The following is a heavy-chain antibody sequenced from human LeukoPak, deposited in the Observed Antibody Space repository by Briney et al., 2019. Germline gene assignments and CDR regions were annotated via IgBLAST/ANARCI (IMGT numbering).Heavy chain of an antibody. Sequence: ASVKVSCKASGYTFTGYYMHWVRQAPGQGFEWMGWINPNSGGTNYAQKFQGWVTMTRDTSISTAYMELSRLRSDDTAVYYCARGPRARSYYYYGMDVWGKGTTVTVSS. J-gene: IGHJ6*04. CDR1: GYTFTGYY. V-gene: IGHV1-2*04. CDR2: INPNSGGT. CDR3: ARGPRARSYYYYGMDV. D-gene: IGHD3-10*01.